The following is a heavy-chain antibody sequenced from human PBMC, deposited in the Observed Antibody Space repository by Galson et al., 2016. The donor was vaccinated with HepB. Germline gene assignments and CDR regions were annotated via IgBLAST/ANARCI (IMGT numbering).Heavy chain of an antibody. D-gene: IGHD4-17*01. CDR2: ISGSGGNT. J-gene: IGHJ6*02. CDR3: AKNRMRDYANCYYALHV. Sequence: SLRLSCAASGFTFSSYAMSWVRQAPGKGLEWVSGISGSGGNTYYTDSVKGRVTISRDNSKNTLSLQMNSLRAEDTAIFYCAKNRMRDYANCYYALHVWGQGTTVTVPS. CDR1: GFTFSSYA. V-gene: IGHV3-23*01.